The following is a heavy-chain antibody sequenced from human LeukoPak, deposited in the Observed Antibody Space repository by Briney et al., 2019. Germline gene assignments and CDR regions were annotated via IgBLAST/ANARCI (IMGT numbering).Heavy chain of an antibody. CDR1: GFTFDDYA. Sequence: GGSLRLSCAASGFTFDDYAMHWVRQAPGKGLEWVSGISWNSGSIGYADSVKGRFTISRDNAKNTLYLQMNSLRAEDTAVYYCARVTYGDYYIDYWGQGTLVTVSS. D-gene: IGHD4-17*01. J-gene: IGHJ4*02. V-gene: IGHV3-9*01. CDR3: ARVTYGDYYIDY. CDR2: ISWNSGSI.